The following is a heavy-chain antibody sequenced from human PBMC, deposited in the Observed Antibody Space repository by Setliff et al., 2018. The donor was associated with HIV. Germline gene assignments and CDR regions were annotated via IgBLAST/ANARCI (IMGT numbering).Heavy chain of an antibody. Sequence: PSETLSLTCTVSDGSISDYYWGWIRQPPGGGLEWIGSIYFGGTTYYSPSLKSRVTISIPTSRNQFSLILTSVTAADTAVYYCARASGAWPYYYYYMDVWGKGTMVTVSS. V-gene: IGHV4-39*07. D-gene: IGHD3-10*01. CDR1: DGSISDYY. J-gene: IGHJ6*03. CDR3: ARASGAWPYYYYYMDV. CDR2: IYFGGTT.